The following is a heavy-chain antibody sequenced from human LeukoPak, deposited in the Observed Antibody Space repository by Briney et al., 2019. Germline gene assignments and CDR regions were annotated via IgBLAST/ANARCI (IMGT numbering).Heavy chain of an antibody. V-gene: IGHV1-2*02. CDR1: GYTFTGYY. D-gene: IGHD1/OR15-1a*01. CDR3: ARAHERTAQTIYYCYYYGMDV. J-gene: IGHJ6*02. Sequence: ASVKVSCKASGYTFTGYYMHWVRQAPGQGLEWMGWINPNSGGTNYAQKFQGRVTMTRDTSISTAYMELSRLRSDDTAVYYCARAHERTAQTIYYCYYYGMDVWGQGTTVTVSS. CDR2: INPNSGGT.